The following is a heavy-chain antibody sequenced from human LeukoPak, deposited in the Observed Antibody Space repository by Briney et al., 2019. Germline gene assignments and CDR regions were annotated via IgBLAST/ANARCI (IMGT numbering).Heavy chain of an antibody. D-gene: IGHD1-26*01. CDR1: GFTFSSYG. CDR2: ISYDGSNK. V-gene: IGHV3-30*03. J-gene: IGHJ4*02. Sequence: PGRSLRLSCVASGFTFSSYGMHWVRQAPGKGLEWVAVISYDGSNKYYTDSVKGRFTVSRDNSKNTLSLQMNSLRAEDTAIYYCATGSGSYYGVVHYWGQGTLVTVSS. CDR3: ATGSGSYYGVVHY.